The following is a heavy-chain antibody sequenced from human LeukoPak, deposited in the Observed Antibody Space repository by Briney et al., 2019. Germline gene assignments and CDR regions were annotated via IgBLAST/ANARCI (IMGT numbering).Heavy chain of an antibody. CDR1: GFTFSSYA. Sequence: GGSLRLSCAASGFTFSSYAMSWVRQAPGKGLEWVSAISGSGGSTYYADSVKGRFTISRDNSKNTLYLQMNSLRAEDTAVYYCARFPLRRYYFDYWGQGTLVTVSS. J-gene: IGHJ4*02. CDR2: ISGSGGST. D-gene: IGHD4-23*01. V-gene: IGHV3-23*01. CDR3: ARFPLRRYYFDY.